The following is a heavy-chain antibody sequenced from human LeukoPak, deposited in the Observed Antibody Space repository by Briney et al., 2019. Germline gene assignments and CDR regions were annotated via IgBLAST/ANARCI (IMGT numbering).Heavy chain of an antibody. J-gene: IGHJ4*02. Sequence: GGSLRLSCAGSGFNFGIYSMDWVRQAPGKGLEWVAYVSAGSTGIFYAASVKGRFSISRDNAQKSLYLQMNSLRAEDTAIYYCVREKGGFGFVLWGRGTLVTVSS. V-gene: IGHV3-48*04. CDR1: GFNFGIYS. CDR2: VSAGSTGI. D-gene: IGHD3-16*01. CDR3: VREKGGFGFVL.